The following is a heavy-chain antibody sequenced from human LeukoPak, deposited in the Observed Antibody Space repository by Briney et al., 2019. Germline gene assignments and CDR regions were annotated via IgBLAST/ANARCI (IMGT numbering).Heavy chain of an antibody. CDR1: GYRFTNYW. CDR3: TRRAYCGGDCYSDY. V-gene: IGHV5-51*01. CDR2: IYPGDSDT. J-gene: IGHJ4*02. Sequence: GGSLEISLKGSGYRFTNYWIAWGRPMPGKGVEWMGIIYPGDSDTRYSPSFQGQVTISADKSISTAYLQWSSLKASDTAMYYCTRRAYCGGDCYSDYWGQGTLVTVSS. D-gene: IGHD2-21*02.